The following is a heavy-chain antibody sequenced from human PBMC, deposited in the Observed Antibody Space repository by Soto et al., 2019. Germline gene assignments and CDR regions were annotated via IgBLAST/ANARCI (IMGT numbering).Heavy chain of an antibody. J-gene: IGHJ2*01. CDR1: GFSLSTSGVG. CDR2: IYWDDDK. D-gene: IGHD3-10*01. CDR3: ARATPRMVRGVKGWYFDL. V-gene: IGHV2-5*02. Sequence: QITLKESGPTLVKPTQTLTLTCTFSGFSLSTSGVGVGWIRQPPGKALEWLALIYWDDDKRYSPSLKSRLTITKDTSKNQVVLTMTNMDPVDTAAYYGARATPRMVRGVKGWYFDLWGRGTLVTVSS.